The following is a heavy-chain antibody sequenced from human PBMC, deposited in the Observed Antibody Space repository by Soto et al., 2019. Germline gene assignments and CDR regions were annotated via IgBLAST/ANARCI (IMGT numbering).Heavy chain of an antibody. D-gene: IGHD1-20*01. CDR1: GFTCSAYT. CDR2: ISSSGGGI. J-gene: IGHJ6*02. Sequence: EVQLAESGGGLVKPGGSLRVSCEASGFTCSAYTVTWVRQPPGTGLEWVSSISSSGGGIYYTDSVKGRFTIARDDAKNSLYLQMSSLRAEDTAVYYCAREAITRSPGTYYYYGMDVWGQGTTVTVSS. V-gene: IGHV3-21*01. CDR3: AREAITRSPGTYYYYGMDV.